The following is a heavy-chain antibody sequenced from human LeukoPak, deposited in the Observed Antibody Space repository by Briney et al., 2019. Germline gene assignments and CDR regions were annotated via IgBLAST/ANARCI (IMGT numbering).Heavy chain of an antibody. V-gene: IGHV3-66*01. J-gene: IGHJ3*02. CDR2: IYSGGST. CDR1: GFTVSSNY. Sequence: GRSLRLSCAASGFTVSSNYMSWVRQAPGKGLEWVSVIYSGGSTYYADSVKGRFTISRDNSKNTLYLQMNSLRAEDTAVYYCARSQYYYDSSGYYTPDAFDIWGQGTMATVSS. D-gene: IGHD3-22*01. CDR3: ARSQYYYDSSGYYTPDAFDI.